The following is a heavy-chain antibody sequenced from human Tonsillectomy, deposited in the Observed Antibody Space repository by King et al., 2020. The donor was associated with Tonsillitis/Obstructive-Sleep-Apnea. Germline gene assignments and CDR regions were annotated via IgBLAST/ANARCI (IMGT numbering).Heavy chain of an antibody. V-gene: IGHV4-59*01. Sequence: QLQESGPGLVRPSETLSLTCTVSGGSISSDYWSWIRQPPGKGLEWIGYIYYSGSTNYNPSLKSRVTISVDTSKNQFSLKLSSVTAADTAVYYCARRVGYYMDVWGKGTTVTVSS. CDR1: GGSISSDY. CDR3: ARRVGYYMDV. CDR2: IYYSGST. D-gene: IGHD1-26*01. J-gene: IGHJ6*03.